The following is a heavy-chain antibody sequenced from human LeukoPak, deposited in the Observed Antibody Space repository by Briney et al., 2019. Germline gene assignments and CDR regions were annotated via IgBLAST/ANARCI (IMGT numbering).Heavy chain of an antibody. V-gene: IGHV3-23*01. CDR3: AKDRSCTNDICHGDFDY. CDR2: ISGSGGST. CDR1: GFTFSSYA. J-gene: IGHJ4*02. D-gene: IGHD2-8*01. Sequence: PGGSLRLSCAASGFTFSSYAVSWVRQAHGKVLEWVSSISGSGGSTYSADSVKGRFTISRDNSKNTLYLRMNSLRAEDTALYYCAKDRSCTNDICHGDFDYWGQGTLVTVSS.